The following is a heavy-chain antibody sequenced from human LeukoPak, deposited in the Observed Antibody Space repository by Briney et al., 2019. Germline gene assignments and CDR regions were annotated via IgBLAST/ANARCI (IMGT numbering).Heavy chain of an antibody. CDR3: ARDATTAVGVVYMDV. Sequence: GGSLRLSCVASGFTFSEYELNWVRQLPGKGLEWISHISTGGGSIHYADSVEGRFTISRDNAKNSVYLQMDSLRVEDTAVYFCARDATTAVGVVYMDVWGRGTTVTISS. J-gene: IGHJ6*03. CDR2: ISTGGGSI. CDR1: GFTFSEYE. D-gene: IGHD6-13*01. V-gene: IGHV3-48*03.